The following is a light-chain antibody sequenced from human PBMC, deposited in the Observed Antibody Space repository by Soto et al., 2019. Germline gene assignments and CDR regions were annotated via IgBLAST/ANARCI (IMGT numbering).Light chain of an antibody. CDR3: QQYNSYPWT. CDR2: KAS. V-gene: IGKV1-5*03. J-gene: IGKJ1*01. CDR1: QSISSW. Sequence: DIQMTQSPSTLSASVGGRVTITCRASQSISSWLAWYQQKPGKAPKLLIYKASSLESGVPSRFSGSGSGTEFTLTISSLQPDDFATYYCQQYNSYPWTFGQGTQVDIK.